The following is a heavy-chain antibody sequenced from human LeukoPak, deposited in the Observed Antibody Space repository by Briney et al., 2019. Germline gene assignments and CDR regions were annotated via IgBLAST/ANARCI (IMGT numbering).Heavy chain of an antibody. V-gene: IGHV3-66*04. J-gene: IGHJ3*02. Sequence: QSGGSLRLSCAASGFTVSSNYMSWVRQAPGKGLEWVSVIYSGGSTYYADSVKGRFTISRDNSKNTLYLQMNSLKTEDTAVYYCTRQIQEYYDFWSGHPSDAFDIWGQGTMVTVSS. CDR1: GFTVSSNY. CDR3: TRQIQEYYDFWSGHPSDAFDI. D-gene: IGHD3-3*01. CDR2: IYSGGST.